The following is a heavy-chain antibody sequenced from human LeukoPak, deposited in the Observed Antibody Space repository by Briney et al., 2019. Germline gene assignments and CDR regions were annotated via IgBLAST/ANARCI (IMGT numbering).Heavy chain of an antibody. J-gene: IGHJ4*02. CDR2: IYYSGST. D-gene: IGHD6-13*01. Sequence: SETLSLTCTVSGGSISSSYWSWIRQPPGKGLEWIGYIYYSGSTNYNPSLKSRVTISVDTSKNQFSLKLSSVTAADTAVYYCARGKGQQLVRARLDYFDYWGQGTLVTVSS. CDR1: GGSISSSY. CDR3: ARGKGQQLVRARLDYFDY. V-gene: IGHV4-59*12.